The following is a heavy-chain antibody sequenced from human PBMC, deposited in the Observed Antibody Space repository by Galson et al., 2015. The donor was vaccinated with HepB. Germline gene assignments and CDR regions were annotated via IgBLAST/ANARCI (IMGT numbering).Heavy chain of an antibody. J-gene: IGHJ4*02. D-gene: IGHD2-21*02. CDR1: GFTFSSYA. V-gene: IGHV3-30*04. CDR3: ARDPVVVTAIPEYYFDY. Sequence: SLRLSCAAPGFTFSSYAMHWVRQAPGKGLEWVAVISYDGSNKYYADSVKGRFTISRDNSKNTLYLQMNSLRAEDTAVYYCARDPVVVTAIPEYYFDYWGQGTLVTVSS. CDR2: ISYDGSNK.